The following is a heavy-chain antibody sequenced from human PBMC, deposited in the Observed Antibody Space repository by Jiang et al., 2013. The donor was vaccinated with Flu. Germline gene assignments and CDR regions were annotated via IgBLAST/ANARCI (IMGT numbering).Heavy chain of an antibody. V-gene: IGHV4-59*01. CDR2: IYYTGGT. CDR3: GRGSEYGVPTDY. D-gene: IGHD4-17*01. J-gene: IGHJ4*02. Sequence: SGSGLVKPSETLSLTCTVSGGSISTYYWSWIRQPPGKGLEWIGYIYYTGGTDYNPSLKTRATISVDTSKNQFSLKMSSVTAADTAVYYCGRGSEYGVPTDYWGQGKLVTVSS. CDR1: GGSISTYY.